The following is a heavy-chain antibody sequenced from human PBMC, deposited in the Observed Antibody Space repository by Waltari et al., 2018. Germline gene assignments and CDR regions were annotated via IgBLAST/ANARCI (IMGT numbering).Heavy chain of an antibody. D-gene: IGHD5-12*01. Sequence: QVQLVQSGAEVKKPGSSVKVSCKASGGTFSSYAISWVRQAPGQGLEWMGGIIPILGIANYAQKFQGRVTITADEPTSTAYMELSSLRSEDTAVYYCARLPEGMATTEGDYWGQGTLVTVSS. CDR1: GGTFSSYA. CDR3: ARLPEGMATTEGDY. J-gene: IGHJ4*02. CDR2: IIPILGIA. V-gene: IGHV1-69*04.